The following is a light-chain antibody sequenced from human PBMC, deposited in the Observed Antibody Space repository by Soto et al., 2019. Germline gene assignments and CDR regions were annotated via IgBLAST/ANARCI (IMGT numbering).Light chain of an antibody. CDR2: DIS. CDR3: SSYTTSSTSGV. J-gene: IGLJ2*01. CDR1: SSDVGDYNY. Sequence: QSALTQPASVSGSPGQSITISCTGTSSDVGDYNYVSWYQQHPGKAPKLMIYDISNRPSGVSNRFSGSKSGNTASLTISGLQAEDEADYYCSSYTTSSTSGVFGGGTQLTVL. V-gene: IGLV2-14*01.